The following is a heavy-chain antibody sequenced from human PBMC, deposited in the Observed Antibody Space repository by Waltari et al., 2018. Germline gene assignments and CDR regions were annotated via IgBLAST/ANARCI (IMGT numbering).Heavy chain of an antibody. CDR2: ITPTGGRT. V-gene: IGHV3-23*01. J-gene: IGHJ4*02. D-gene: IGHD6-13*01. Sequence: EVQLLESGGGLVQPGGSLRLSCAASGFTFSSSAMSWVRQAPGKGLEWVSSITPTGGRTFDADSVKGRLTISRDNSKNTLYLQMNSLRAEDTAVYYCAKYLLVTASAGSDYWGQGTLVTVSS. CDR1: GFTFSSSA. CDR3: AKYLLVTASAGSDY.